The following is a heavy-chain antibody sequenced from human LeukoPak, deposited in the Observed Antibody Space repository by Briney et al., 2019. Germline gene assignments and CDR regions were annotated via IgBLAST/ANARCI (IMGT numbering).Heavy chain of an antibody. D-gene: IGHD1-1*01. CDR3: TTDPTQTASDY. Sequence: GGSLSLSCAASGFTFSNAWMSWLRQAPRKGLEWVGRIKSKTDGGTTDYAAPVKGRFIISRDDSKNTLYLQMNSLKTEDTAVYYCTTDPTQTASDYWGQGTLVTVSS. J-gene: IGHJ4*02. CDR1: GFTFSNAW. CDR2: IKSKTDGGTT. V-gene: IGHV3-15*01.